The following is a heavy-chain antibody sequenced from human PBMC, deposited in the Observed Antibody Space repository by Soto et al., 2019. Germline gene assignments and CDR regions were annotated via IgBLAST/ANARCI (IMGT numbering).Heavy chain of an antibody. CDR2: ISFDGSNK. V-gene: IGHV3-30-3*01. J-gene: IGHJ4*02. CDR1: GFTFSSYA. D-gene: IGHD2-15*01. CDR3: ARDFWGEQLLLPSSFVY. Sequence: QVQLVESGGGVVQPGRSLRLSCAASGFTFSSYAMHWVRQAPGKGLEWVTIISFDGSNKYYTDSVKGRFTVSRDNSKNTLYLQMNSLRAEETAVYFCARDFWGEQLLLPSSFVYWGQGTLVTVSS.